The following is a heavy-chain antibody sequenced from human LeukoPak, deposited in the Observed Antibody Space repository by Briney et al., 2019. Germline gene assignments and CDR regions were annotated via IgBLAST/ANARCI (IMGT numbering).Heavy chain of an antibody. CDR1: GFTFSTYW. Sequence: PGGSLRLSCVASGFTFSTYWMNWVRQAPGKGLVWVSRINGDGRRTNYADSVKGRFTISRDNAKNTLYLQMNSLRAEDTAVYYCARLREGDYHFDYWGQGTLVTVSS. V-gene: IGHV3-74*01. J-gene: IGHJ4*02. CDR2: INGDGRRT. D-gene: IGHD4-17*01. CDR3: ARLREGDYHFDY.